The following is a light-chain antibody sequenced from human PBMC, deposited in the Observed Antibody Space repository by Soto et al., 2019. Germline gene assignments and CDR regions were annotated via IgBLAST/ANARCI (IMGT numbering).Light chain of an antibody. CDR2: GNS. V-gene: IGLV1-40*01. J-gene: IGLJ3*02. Sequence: QSVLTQPPSVSGGPGQRVTISCTGSSSNIGAGYDVHWYQQLPGTAPKLLIYGNSNRPSGVPDRFSGSKSGTSASLAITGLQAEDEADYYCQSYDSSLSAWVFGGGTQLTVL. CDR3: QSYDSSLSAWV. CDR1: SSNIGAGYD.